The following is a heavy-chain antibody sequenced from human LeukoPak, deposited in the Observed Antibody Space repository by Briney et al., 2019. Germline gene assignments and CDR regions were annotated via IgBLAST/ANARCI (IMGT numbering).Heavy chain of an antibody. CDR2: INSDGSST. J-gene: IGHJ6*03. CDR3: AKLYCSSTSCYLYYYYYMDV. CDR1: GFTFSSYW. V-gene: IGHV3-74*01. D-gene: IGHD2-2*01. Sequence: GGSLRLSCAASGFTFSSYWMHWVRQAPGKGLVWVSRINSDGSSTSYADSVKGRFTISRDNAKNTLYLQMNSLRAEDTAVYYCAKLYCSSTSCYLYYYYYMDVWGKGTTVTVSS.